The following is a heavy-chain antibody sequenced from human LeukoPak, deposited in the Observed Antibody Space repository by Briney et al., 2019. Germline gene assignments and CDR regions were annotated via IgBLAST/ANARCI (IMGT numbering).Heavy chain of an antibody. V-gene: IGHV1-69*13. D-gene: IGHD5-18*01. J-gene: IGHJ4*02. Sequence: ASVKVSCKASGHTFTNYAISWVRQAPGQGLEWMGGIIPIFGTANYAQKFQGRVTITADESTSTAYMELSSLRSEDTAVYYCARARDTALGLGYWGQGTLVTVSS. CDR3: ARARDTALGLGY. CDR2: IIPIFGTA. CDR1: GHTFTNYA.